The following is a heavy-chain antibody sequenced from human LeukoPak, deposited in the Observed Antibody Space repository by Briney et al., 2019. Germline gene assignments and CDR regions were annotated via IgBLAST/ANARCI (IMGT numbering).Heavy chain of an antibody. CDR1: GGSISSSSYY. CDR2: IYYSGST. V-gene: IGHV4-39*01. J-gene: IGHJ5*02. CDR3: ARFAVDNWFDP. Sequence: SETLSLTCTVSGGSISSSSYYWGWIRQPPGKGLEWIGSIYYSGSTYYSPSLKSRVTISVDTSKNQFSLKLSSVTAADTAVYYCARFAVDNWFDPWGQGTLVTVSS.